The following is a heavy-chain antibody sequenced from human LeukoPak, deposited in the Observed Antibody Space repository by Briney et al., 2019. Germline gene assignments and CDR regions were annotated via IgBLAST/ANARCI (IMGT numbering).Heavy chain of an antibody. CDR1: GFTFSSYA. Sequence: GGSLRLSCAASGFTFSSYAMRWVRQAPGKGLEWVSAISGSGGSTYYADSVKGRFTISRDNSKNTLYLQMNSLRAEDTAVYYCAKDSSGWYGRLSAFDIWGQGTMVTVSS. V-gene: IGHV3-23*01. CDR2: ISGSGGST. J-gene: IGHJ3*02. D-gene: IGHD6-19*01. CDR3: AKDSSGWYGRLSAFDI.